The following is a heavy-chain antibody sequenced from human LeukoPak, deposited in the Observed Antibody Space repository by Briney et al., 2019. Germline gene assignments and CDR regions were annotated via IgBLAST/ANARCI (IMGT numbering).Heavy chain of an antibody. CDR1: GYTFTSYA. Sequence: ASVKVSCKASGYTFTSYAMHWVRQAPGQRLEWMGWINAGNGNTKYSQKFQGRVTITRDTSASTAYMELSSLRSEDTAVYYWARDMGYDFWSGYPPQGMDVWGQGTTVTVSS. CDR2: INAGNGNT. D-gene: IGHD3-3*01. V-gene: IGHV1-3*01. J-gene: IGHJ6*02. CDR3: ARDMGYDFWSGYPPQGMDV.